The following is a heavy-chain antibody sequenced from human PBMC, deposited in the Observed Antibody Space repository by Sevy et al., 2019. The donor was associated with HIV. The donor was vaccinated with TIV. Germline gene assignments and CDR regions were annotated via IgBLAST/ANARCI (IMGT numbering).Heavy chain of an antibody. CDR3: AGQSLGWYNWFDP. Sequence: ASVKVSCKASGYNFYIHWVRQAPGQGLEWMGRVTPNSGATTYAQRFQGRVAMTMDTSISTPYMELSGLKSDDTAIYYCAGQSLGWYNWFDPWGQGTLVTVSS. V-gene: IGHV1-2*06. D-gene: IGHD6-19*01. J-gene: IGHJ5*02. CDR1: GYNFY. CDR2: VTPNSGAT.